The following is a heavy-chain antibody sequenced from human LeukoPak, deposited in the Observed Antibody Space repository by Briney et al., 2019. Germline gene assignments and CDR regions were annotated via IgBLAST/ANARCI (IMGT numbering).Heavy chain of an antibody. D-gene: IGHD1-26*01. CDR2: ISGSGGST. Sequence: GGSLRLSCAASGFTFSGSARRWVRQASGKGLEWVSAISGSGGSTYYADSVKGRFTISRDNSKNTLYLQMNSLRAEDTAVYYCAKDRAEWEPGPIDYWGQGTLVTVSS. J-gene: IGHJ4*02. CDR1: GFTFSGSA. V-gene: IGHV3-23*01. CDR3: AKDRAEWEPGPIDY.